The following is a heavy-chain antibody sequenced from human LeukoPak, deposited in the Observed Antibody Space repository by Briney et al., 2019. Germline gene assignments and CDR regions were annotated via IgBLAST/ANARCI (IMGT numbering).Heavy chain of an antibody. V-gene: IGHV1-69*05. J-gene: IGHJ4*02. Sequence: SVKVSCKASGGTFSSYAISWVRQAPGQGLEWMGGIIPIFGTANYAQKFQGRVTITTDESTSTAYMELSSLRSEDTAVYYCARGPEDGYNYDYWGQGTLVTVSS. CDR3: ARGPEDGYNYDY. D-gene: IGHD5-24*01. CDR1: GGTFSSYA. CDR2: IIPIFGTA.